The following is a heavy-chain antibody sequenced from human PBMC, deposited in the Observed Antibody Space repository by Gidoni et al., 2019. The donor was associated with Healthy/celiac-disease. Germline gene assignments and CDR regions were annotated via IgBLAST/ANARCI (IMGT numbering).Heavy chain of an antibody. J-gene: IGHJ3*02. Sequence: QLQLQESGPGLVKPSETLSLTCTVSGGSISSSSYYWGWIRQPPGKGLEWIGSIYYSGTTYYNPSLKSRVTISVDTSKNQFSLKLSSMTAADTAVYYCARQGGYYDSSGPIWGQGTMVTVSS. V-gene: IGHV4-39*01. CDR1: GGSISSSSYY. CDR2: IYYSGTT. D-gene: IGHD3-22*01. CDR3: ARQGGYYDSSGPI.